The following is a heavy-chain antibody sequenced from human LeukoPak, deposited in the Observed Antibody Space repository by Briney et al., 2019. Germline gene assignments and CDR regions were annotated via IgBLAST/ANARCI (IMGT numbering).Heavy chain of an antibody. V-gene: IGHV4-39*01. Sequence: SETLSLTCTVSGGSISSSSYYWGWIRQPPGKGLEWVGSSYYSGSTYYNPSLKSRVTISVDTSKNQFSLKLNSVTAADTAVYYCARRASGSYYSPLFDYWGQGTLVTVSS. CDR3: ARRASGSYYSPLFDY. J-gene: IGHJ4*02. D-gene: IGHD1-26*01. CDR2: SYYSGST. CDR1: GGSISSSSYY.